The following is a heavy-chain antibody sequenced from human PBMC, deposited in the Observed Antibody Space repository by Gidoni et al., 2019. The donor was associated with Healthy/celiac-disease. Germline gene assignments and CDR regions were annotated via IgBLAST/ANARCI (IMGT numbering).Heavy chain of an antibody. CDR3: ARGIFTSLLWFGEPPPGFDY. J-gene: IGHJ4*02. CDR1: GSTFTSYD. D-gene: IGHD3-10*01. Sequence: QVQLVQSGAEVKKPGASVKVSCKASGSTFTSYDINWVRQATGQGLEWMGWMNPNSGNTGYAQKFQGRVTMTRNTSISTAYMELSSLRSEDTAVYYCARGIFTSLLWFGEPPPGFDYWGQGTLVTVSS. V-gene: IGHV1-8*01. CDR2: MNPNSGNT.